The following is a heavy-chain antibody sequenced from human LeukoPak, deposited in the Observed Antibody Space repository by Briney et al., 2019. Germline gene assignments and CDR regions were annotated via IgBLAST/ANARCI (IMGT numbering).Heavy chain of an antibody. J-gene: IGHJ4*02. V-gene: IGHV3-48*02. CDR3: ARADRDGNKRFLD. D-gene: IGHD5-24*01. CDR1: GFTFSSYS. Sequence: GGSLRLSCAASGFTFSSYSVIWARQAPGKGLEWVSYVSSSGTTTYYADSVKGRFTISRDNGKNLVSLQMNSLRDKDTAVYYCARADRDGNKRFLDWGQGTPVTVSS. CDR2: VSSSGTTT.